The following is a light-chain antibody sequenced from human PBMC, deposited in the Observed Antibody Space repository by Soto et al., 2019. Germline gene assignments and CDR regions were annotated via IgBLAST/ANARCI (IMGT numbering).Light chain of an antibody. CDR3: QQYGSSPHT. CDR1: QSVSSSY. J-gene: IGKJ2*01. V-gene: IGKV3-20*01. Sequence: ETVLTQSPGTLSLSPGERATLSCRVSQSVSSSYLAWYQQKPGQAPRLLFYGASSRATGIPDRFSGSGSGTDFTLTISRLEPEDFAVYYCQQYGSSPHTFGQGTKLEI. CDR2: GAS.